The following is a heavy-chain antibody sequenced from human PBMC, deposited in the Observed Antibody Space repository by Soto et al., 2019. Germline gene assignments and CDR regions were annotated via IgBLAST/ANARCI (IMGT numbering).Heavy chain of an antibody. D-gene: IGHD2-15*01. J-gene: IGHJ2*01. Sequence: QVQLQQWGAGLLKPSETLSLTCAVYGGSFSGYYWSWIRQPPGKGLEWIGEINHSGSTNYNPSLKSRVTISVDTSKNQFSLKLSSVTAADTAVYYCASSSHCSGGSCYSKRYFDLWGRGTLVTVSS. V-gene: IGHV4-34*01. CDR3: ASSSHCSGGSCYSKRYFDL. CDR1: GGSFSGYY. CDR2: INHSGST.